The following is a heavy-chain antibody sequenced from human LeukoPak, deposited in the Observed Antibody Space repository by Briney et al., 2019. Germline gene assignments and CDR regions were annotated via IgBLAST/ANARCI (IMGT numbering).Heavy chain of an antibody. CDR2: IYYSGST. Sequence: SETLSLTCTVSGDSISSHYWSWIRQPPGKGLEWIGYIYYSGSTNYNPSLKSRVTISVDTSKNQFSLKLSSVTAADTAVYYCARAQLQLWPDYYYYMDVWGKGTTVTVSS. J-gene: IGHJ6*03. CDR3: ARAQLQLWPDYYYYMDV. D-gene: IGHD5-18*01. CDR1: GDSISSHY. V-gene: IGHV4-59*11.